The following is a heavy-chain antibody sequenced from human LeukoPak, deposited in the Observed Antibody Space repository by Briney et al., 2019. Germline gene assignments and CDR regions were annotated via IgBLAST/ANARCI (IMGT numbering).Heavy chain of an antibody. D-gene: IGHD2-15*01. J-gene: IGHJ5*02. CDR3: ARETGGGSS. CDR1: GFTFDNYG. CDR2: INWNGGTT. V-gene: IGHV3-20*04. Sequence: GGSLRLSCAASGFTFDNYGMSWVRQAPGKGLEWVSGINWNGGTTGYADSVKGRFAISRDNAKNSLYLQMNNLRAEDTAFYYCARETGGGSSWGQGTLVTVSS.